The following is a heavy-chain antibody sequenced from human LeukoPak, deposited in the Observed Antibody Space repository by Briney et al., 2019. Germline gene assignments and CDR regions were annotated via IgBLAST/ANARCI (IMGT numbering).Heavy chain of an antibody. D-gene: IGHD6-19*01. V-gene: IGHV4-34*01. J-gene: IGHJ4*02. CDR2: INRSGST. Sequence: NPSETLSLTCAVYGGSFSGYYWSWIREPPGKGLEWIGEINRSGSTNYNPSLKSRVTISVDTSKNQFSLKLSSVTAADTAVYYCARGEQWLINAFDYWGQGTLVTVSS. CDR1: GGSFSGYY. CDR3: ARGEQWLINAFDY.